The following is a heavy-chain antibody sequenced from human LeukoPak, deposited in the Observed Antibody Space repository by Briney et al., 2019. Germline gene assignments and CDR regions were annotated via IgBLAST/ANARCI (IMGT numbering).Heavy chain of an antibody. CDR3: AKDPGGGSLDY. D-gene: IGHD2-15*01. J-gene: IGHJ4*02. Sequence: GRSLRLSCAASGFTFSSYGMHWVRQAPGKGLEWVAVISYDGSNKYYADSVKGRFTISRDNSKNTLYLQMNSLRAEDTAVYYCAKDPGGGSLDYWGQGTLVTVSS. CDR2: ISYDGSNK. CDR1: GFTFSSYG. V-gene: IGHV3-30*18.